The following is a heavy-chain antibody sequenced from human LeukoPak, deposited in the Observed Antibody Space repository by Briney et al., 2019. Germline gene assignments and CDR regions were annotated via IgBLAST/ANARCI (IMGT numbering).Heavy chain of an antibody. V-gene: IGHV4-59*12. Sequence: PSETLSLTCTVSGASISPDYWTWIRQPPGKGLEWIGYLHYSGVAFHNPSLRSRVTISLDTSNKDFSLRLTSVTAADAAVYFCTRGLRWTDFWGLGTLVIVSS. D-gene: IGHD4-23*01. CDR3: TRGLRWTDF. CDR1: GASISPDY. J-gene: IGHJ4*02. CDR2: LHYSGVA.